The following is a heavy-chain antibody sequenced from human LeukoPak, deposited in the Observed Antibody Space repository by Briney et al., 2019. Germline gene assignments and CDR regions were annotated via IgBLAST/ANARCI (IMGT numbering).Heavy chain of an antibody. CDR1: GGTFSSYA. D-gene: IGHD3-10*01. V-gene: IGHV1-69*04. J-gene: IGHJ3*02. Sequence: ASVKVSCKASGGTFSSYAISWVRQAPGQGLEWMGRIIPIFGIANYAQKFQGRVTITADKSTSTAYMELSSLRSEDTAVYYCARDYYYGSGSYLEALDAFDIWGQGTMVTVPS. CDR2: IIPIFGIA. CDR3: ARDYYYGSGSYLEALDAFDI.